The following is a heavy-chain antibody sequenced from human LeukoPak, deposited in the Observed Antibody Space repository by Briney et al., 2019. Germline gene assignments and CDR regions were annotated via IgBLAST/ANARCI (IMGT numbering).Heavy chain of an antibody. V-gene: IGHV3-7*01. Sequence: GGSLRLSCEASRFTFDNYWMSWVHQAPGKGLEWVANIKDDGSQKNYIDSVKGRFTISRDNAKASLFLQMNSLISEDTAVYYCARRNVGTGWSFHSWGQGTLVTVSS. J-gene: IGHJ4*02. D-gene: IGHD2-15*01. CDR2: IKDDGSQK. CDR3: ARRNVGTGWSFHS. CDR1: RFTFDNYW.